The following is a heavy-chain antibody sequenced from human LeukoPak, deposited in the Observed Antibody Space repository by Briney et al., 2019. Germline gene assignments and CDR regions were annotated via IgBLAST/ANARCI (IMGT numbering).Heavy chain of an antibody. Sequence: ASVKVSCKASGYTFTSYGISWVRQAPGQGLEWMGLISAYNGNTNYAQKLQGRVTMTTDTSTSTAYMEPRSLRSDDTAVYYCAREEYYYDSSGLGMDVWGQGTTVTVSS. CDR1: GYTFTSYG. CDR2: ISAYNGNT. J-gene: IGHJ6*02. CDR3: AREEYYYDSSGLGMDV. V-gene: IGHV1-18*01. D-gene: IGHD3-22*01.